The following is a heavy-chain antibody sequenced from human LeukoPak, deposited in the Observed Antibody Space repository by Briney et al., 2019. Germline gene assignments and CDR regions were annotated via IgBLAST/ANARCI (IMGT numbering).Heavy chain of an antibody. J-gene: IGHJ4*02. CDR2: IIPIFGTA. D-gene: IGHD3-22*01. Sequence: SVKVSCKASGGTFSSYAISWVRQAPGQGLEWMGGIIPIFGTANYAQKFQGRVTMTTDTSTSTAYMELRSLRSDDTAIYYCARNYDSSKDGNDYWGQGTLVTVSS. V-gene: IGHV1-69*05. CDR3: ARNYDSSKDGNDY. CDR1: GGTFSSYA.